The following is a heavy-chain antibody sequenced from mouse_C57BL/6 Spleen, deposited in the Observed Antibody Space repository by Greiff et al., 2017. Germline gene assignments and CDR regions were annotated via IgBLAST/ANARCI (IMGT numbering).Heavy chain of an antibody. D-gene: IGHD1-1*01. CDR2: LSSGGSYT. J-gene: IGHJ2*01. Sequence: EVKLVESGGDLVKPGGSLKLSCAASGFTFSSYGMSWVRQTPDKRLEWVATLSSGGSYTYYPDSVKGRFTISRDNAKNTLSLQMRSLKSEDTAMYYCARRGYYGSSYYFDYWGQGTTLTVSS. CDR1: GFTFSSYG. V-gene: IGHV5-6*02. CDR3: ARRGYYGSSYYFDY.